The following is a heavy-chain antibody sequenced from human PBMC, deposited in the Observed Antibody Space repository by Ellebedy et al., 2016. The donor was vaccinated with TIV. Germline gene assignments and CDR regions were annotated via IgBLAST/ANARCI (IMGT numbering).Heavy chain of an antibody. V-gene: IGHV3-74*01. CDR3: AREGYYYDSSGYYYVGAFDI. J-gene: IGHJ3*02. D-gene: IGHD3-22*01. CDR1: GFTFSSYW. CDR2: INSDGSST. Sequence: GGSLRLSXAASGFTFSSYWMHWVRQAPGKGLVWVSRINSDGSSTSYADSVKGRFTISRDSAKNTLYLQMNSLRAEDTAVYYCAREGYYYDSSGYYYVGAFDIWGQGTMVTVS.